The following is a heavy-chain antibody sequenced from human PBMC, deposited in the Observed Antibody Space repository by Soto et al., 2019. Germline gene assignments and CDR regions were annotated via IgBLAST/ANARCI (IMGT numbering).Heavy chain of an antibody. CDR2: IYYSGST. CDR3: ARAKDSSSWYDNWFDP. D-gene: IGHD6-13*01. V-gene: IGHV4-30-4*01. CDR1: GGSISSGDYY. J-gene: IGHJ5*02. Sequence: SETLSLTCTVSGGSISSGDYYWSWIRQPPGKGLEWIGYIYYSGSTYYNPSLKSRVTISVDTSKNQFSLKLSSVTAADTAVYYCARAKDSSSWYDNWFDPWGQGNLVTVSS.